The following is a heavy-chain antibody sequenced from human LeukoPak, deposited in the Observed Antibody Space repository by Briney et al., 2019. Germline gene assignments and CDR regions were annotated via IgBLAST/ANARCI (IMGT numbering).Heavy chain of an antibody. Sequence: GALRLSCAASGFTFRSYGMHWVRQAPGKGLEWVAVIWYDGSNTYYADSVKGRFTISRDNSKNTLYLQMNSLRAEDTAVYYCARGGVYNWFDPWGQGTLVTVSS. CDR3: ARGGVYNWFDP. D-gene: IGHD3-16*01. CDR2: IWYDGSNT. CDR1: GFTFRSYG. V-gene: IGHV3-33*01. J-gene: IGHJ5*02.